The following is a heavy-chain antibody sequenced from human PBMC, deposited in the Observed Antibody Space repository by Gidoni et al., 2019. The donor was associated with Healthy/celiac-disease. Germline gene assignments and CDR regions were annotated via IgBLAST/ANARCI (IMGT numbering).Heavy chain of an antibody. V-gene: IGHV3-33*01. CDR2: IWYDGSNK. Sequence: QVQLVESGGGVVQPGRSLRLSCAASGFTFSSYGMPWVRQAPGKGLEWVAVIWYDGSNKYYADSVKGRFTISRDNSKNTLYLQMNSLRAEDTAVYYCAREAYLYGDTTVYYYYGMDVWGQGTTVTVSS. CDR3: AREAYLYGDTTVYYYYGMDV. D-gene: IGHD4-17*01. CDR1: GFTFSSYG. J-gene: IGHJ6*02.